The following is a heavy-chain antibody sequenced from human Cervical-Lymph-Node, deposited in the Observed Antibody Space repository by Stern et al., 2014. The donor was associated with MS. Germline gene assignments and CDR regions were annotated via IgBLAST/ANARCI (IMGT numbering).Heavy chain of an antibody. CDR1: GYTFTSYA. CDR2: INTANGDT. Sequence: QVQLVQSGAEVKKPGASVKVSCKVSGYTFTSYAIHWVRQAPGQRLEWMGRINTANGDTYYSEKFQGRVTFTRDTSANTAYMELFSLTSEDTTVYYCGRGQQSFDPWGQGTLVTVSA. CDR3: GRGQQSFDP. J-gene: IGHJ5*02. V-gene: IGHV1-3*04. D-gene: IGHD6-13*01.